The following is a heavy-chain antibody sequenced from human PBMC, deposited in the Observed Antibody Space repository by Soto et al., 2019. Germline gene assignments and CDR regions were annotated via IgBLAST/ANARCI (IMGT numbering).Heavy chain of an antibody. D-gene: IGHD6-19*01. CDR1: GFTFSSYA. CDR3: AKDNRYSSGWKLDY. V-gene: IGHV3-23*01. J-gene: IGHJ4*02. CDR2: ISGSGGST. Sequence: PGGSLRLSCAASGFTFSSYAMSWVRQAPGKGLEWVSAISGSGGSTYYADSVKGRFTISRDNSKNTLYLQMNSLRAEDTAVYYCAKDNRYSSGWKLDYWGQGTLVTVSS.